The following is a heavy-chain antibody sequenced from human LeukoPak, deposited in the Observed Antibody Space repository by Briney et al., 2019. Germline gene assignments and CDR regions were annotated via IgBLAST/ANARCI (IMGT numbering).Heavy chain of an antibody. V-gene: IGHV4-39*07. Sequence: SETLSLTCTVSGGSISTSNYYWGWIRQPPGKGLEWIGNIFYSGSTYYSPSLRSRVTISLDTSRNQFSLKLNSVTAADTAVYYCARERMVPNYYYYMDVWGKGTTVTVSS. D-gene: IGHD3-10*01. CDR3: ARERMVPNYYYYMDV. J-gene: IGHJ6*03. CDR2: IFYSGST. CDR1: GGSISTSNYY.